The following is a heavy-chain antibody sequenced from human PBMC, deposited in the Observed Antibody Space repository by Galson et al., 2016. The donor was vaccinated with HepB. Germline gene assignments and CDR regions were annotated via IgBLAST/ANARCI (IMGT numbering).Heavy chain of an antibody. J-gene: IGHJ4*02. V-gene: IGHV3-23*01. D-gene: IGHD3-10*01. Sequence: SLRLSCAASGFTFSSYTMTWVRQPPGKGLEWVSSISGGGGRTYYAGSVKGRFTISRDNSKNTLYLQMNSLRAEDTAVYYCAKKAVGLTAISYLKGFDYWGQGTLVTVSS. CDR2: ISGGGGRT. CDR1: GFTFSSYT. CDR3: AKKAVGLTAISYLKGFDY.